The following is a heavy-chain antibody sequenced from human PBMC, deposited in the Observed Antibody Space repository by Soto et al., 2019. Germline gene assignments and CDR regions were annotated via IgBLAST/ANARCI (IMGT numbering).Heavy chain of an antibody. Sequence: ASVKVSCKASGYTFTSYGISWVRQAPGQGLEWMGWISAYNGNTNYAQKLQGRVTMTTDTSTGTAYMELRSLRSDDTAVYYCARVGGYCSGGSCYSNNYYGMDVWGQGTTVTVSS. CDR3: ARVGGYCSGGSCYSNNYYGMDV. V-gene: IGHV1-18*01. J-gene: IGHJ6*02. CDR1: GYTFTSYG. D-gene: IGHD2-15*01. CDR2: ISAYNGNT.